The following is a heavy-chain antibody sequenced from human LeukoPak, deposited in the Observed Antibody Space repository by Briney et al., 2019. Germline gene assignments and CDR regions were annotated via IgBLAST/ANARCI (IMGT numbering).Heavy chain of an antibody. D-gene: IGHD3-3*01. CDR1: GFAFSSYA. Sequence: PGGSLRLSCAASGFAFSSYAMHWVRQAPGKGLEWVAVISYDGSNKYYADSVKGRFTISRDNSKNTLYLQMNSLRAEDTAVYYCARAGPDSFWSGYYTYYYYYMDVWGKGTTVTVSS. J-gene: IGHJ6*03. CDR2: ISYDGSNK. CDR3: ARAGPDSFWSGYYTYYYYYMDV. V-gene: IGHV3-30*01.